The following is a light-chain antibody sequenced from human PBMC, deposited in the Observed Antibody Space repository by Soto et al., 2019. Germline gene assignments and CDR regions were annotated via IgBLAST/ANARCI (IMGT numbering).Light chain of an antibody. Sequence: EIVMTQSPATLSVSPGESATLSCRASQRISTKLAWYQHKRGQAPRLLIYGASTRATGIPARFSGSGSETEFTLTITSLQSEDFAVYYCQHYNNWPAWTFGQGTKVEIK. J-gene: IGKJ1*01. CDR3: QHYNNWPAWT. V-gene: IGKV3D-15*01. CDR2: GAS. CDR1: QRISTK.